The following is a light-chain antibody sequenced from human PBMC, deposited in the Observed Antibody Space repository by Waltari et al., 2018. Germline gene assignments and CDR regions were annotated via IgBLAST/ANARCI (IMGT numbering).Light chain of an antibody. CDR1: GIGSKS. J-gene: IGLJ3*02. CDR2: YDS. CDR3: QVWDGNNDVGV. Sequence: SYVLTQPPSVSVAPGETASVTCGGEGIGSKSDHWYQQKPGQAPVLVIYYDSDRPSGIPERFSGSNSGDTATLTLSRVEVGDEADYYCQVWDGNNDVGVFGGGTKLTVL. V-gene: IGLV3-21*04.